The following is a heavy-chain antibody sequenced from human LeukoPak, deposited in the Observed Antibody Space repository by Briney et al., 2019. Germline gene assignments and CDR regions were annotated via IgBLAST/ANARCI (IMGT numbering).Heavy chain of an antibody. CDR1: GFSFSSYG. V-gene: IGHV3-30*02. J-gene: IGHJ4*02. CDR3: AKDHRCCSGGSCYGADY. Sequence: PGGSLRLSCGASGFSFSSYGMNWVRQAPGKGLEWVAFIRYDGSNKYYADSVKGRFTISRDDSKNTLYLQMNSLRPEDTAVYYCAKDHRCCSGGSCYGADYWGQGTLVTVSS. D-gene: IGHD2-15*01. CDR2: IRYDGSNK.